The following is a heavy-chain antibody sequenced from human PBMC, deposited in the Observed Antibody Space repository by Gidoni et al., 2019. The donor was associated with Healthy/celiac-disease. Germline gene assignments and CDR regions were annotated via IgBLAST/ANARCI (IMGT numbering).Heavy chain of an antibody. D-gene: IGHD3-16*01. Sequence: QVQLQESGPGLVKPSETLSLTCTVSGGSVSSGSYYWSWIRQPPGKGLEWIGYIYYSGSTNYNPSLKSRVTISVDTSKNQFSLKLSSVTAADTAVYYCARGRDLFGGRAFDIWGQGTMVTVSS. CDR1: GGSVSSGSYY. J-gene: IGHJ3*02. CDR2: IYYSGST. V-gene: IGHV4-61*01. CDR3: ARGRDLFGGRAFDI.